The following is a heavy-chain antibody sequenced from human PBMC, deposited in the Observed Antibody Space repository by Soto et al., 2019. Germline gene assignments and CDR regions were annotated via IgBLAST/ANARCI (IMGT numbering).Heavy chain of an antibody. V-gene: IGHV5-51*01. CDR2: IYPGDSDT. J-gene: IGHJ5*02. CDR1: GYSFTTYW. D-gene: IGHD6-19*01. Sequence: GESLKISCKGSGYSFTTYWIAWVRHMPGKGLECMGIIYPGDSDTRYSPSFQGQVTISADKSINTAYLQWSSLKASDSAIYYCARPFDTSGWYDHWGQGTLVTVSS. CDR3: ARPFDTSGWYDH.